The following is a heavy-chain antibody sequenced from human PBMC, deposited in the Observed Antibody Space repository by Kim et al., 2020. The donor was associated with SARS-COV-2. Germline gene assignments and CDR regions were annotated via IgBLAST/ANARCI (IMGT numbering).Heavy chain of an antibody. CDR1: GGSISSGGYY. J-gene: IGHJ4*02. CDR2: IYYSGST. CDR3: ARASATRIAIFGGVIVPHFDY. V-gene: IGHV4-30-4*01. Sequence: SETLSLTCTVSGGSISSGGYYWGWIRQPPGKGLEWIGSIYYSGSTYYNPSLKSRVTISVDTSKNQFSLKLSSVTAADTAVYYCARASATRIAIFGGVIVPHFDYWGQGTLVTVSS. D-gene: IGHD3-3*01.